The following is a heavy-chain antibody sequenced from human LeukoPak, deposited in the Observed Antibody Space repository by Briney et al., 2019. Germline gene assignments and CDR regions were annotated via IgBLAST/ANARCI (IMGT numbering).Heavy chain of an antibody. J-gene: IGHJ4*02. V-gene: IGHV4-38-2*02. CDR1: GYSISSGYY. D-gene: IGHD3-10*01. Sequence: SETLSLTCTVSGYSISSGYYWGWIRQPPGKGLEWIGSIYHSGSTYYNPSLKSRVTISVDTSKNQFSLNLGTVTAADTAVYFCARVTLFRGAQIDSWGQGTLVTVSS. CDR3: ARVTLFRGAQIDS. CDR2: IYHSGST.